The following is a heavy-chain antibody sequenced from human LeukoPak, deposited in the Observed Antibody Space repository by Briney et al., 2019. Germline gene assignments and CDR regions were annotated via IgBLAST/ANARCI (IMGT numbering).Heavy chain of an antibody. Sequence: SETLSLTCTVSGGFNASYSWSWIRQHAGKGLEWIGRIYTSGGSDYNPSLKSRVTMSLDTSKNQFYLKMTSVTAADTAVYYCARGPSGYYYGWGQGILVTVSS. V-gene: IGHV4-4*07. CDR2: IYTSGGS. J-gene: IGHJ4*02. CDR3: ARGPSGYYYG. CDR1: GGFNASYS. D-gene: IGHD3-22*01.